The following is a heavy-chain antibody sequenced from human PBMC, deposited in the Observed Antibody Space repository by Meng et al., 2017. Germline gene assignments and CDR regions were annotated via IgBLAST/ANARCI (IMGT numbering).Heavy chain of an antibody. CDR2: INHSGST. J-gene: IGHJ5*02. CDR3: ARGRWRGNRFDP. V-gene: IGHV4-34*01. D-gene: IGHD3-10*01. Sequence: QVLLQRWGAGLLKPSAPPSPTCAVYGGSFSGYYWSWIRQPPGKGLEWIGEINHSGSTNYNPSLKSRVTISVDTSKNQFSLKLSSVTAADTAVYYCARGRWRGNRFDPWGQGTLVTVSS. CDR1: GGSFSGYY.